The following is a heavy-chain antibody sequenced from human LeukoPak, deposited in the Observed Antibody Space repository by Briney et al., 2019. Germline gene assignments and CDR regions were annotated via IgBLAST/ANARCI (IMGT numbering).Heavy chain of an antibody. V-gene: IGHV1-46*01. CDR1: GYTFTSYY. D-gene: IGHD3-22*01. J-gene: IGHJ4*02. Sequence: ASVKVSCKASGYTFTSYYMHWVRQAPGQGLEWMGIINPSGGSTSYAQKFQGRATMTRDTSTSTVYMELSSLRSEDTAVYYCAKTYYYDSSGYALFGYWGQGTLVTVSS. CDR2: INPSGGST. CDR3: AKTYYYDSSGYALFGY.